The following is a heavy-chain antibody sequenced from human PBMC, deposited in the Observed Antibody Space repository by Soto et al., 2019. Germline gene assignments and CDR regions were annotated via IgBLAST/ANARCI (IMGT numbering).Heavy chain of an antibody. V-gene: IGHV3-23*01. CDR1: GFTFSDHA. D-gene: IGHD3-16*01. Sequence: EVQLLESGGGLVQPGGSLRLSCTASGFTFSDHAMTWVRQAPGKGLEWLSGISGGGSGAYYADSVKGRFTVSRATSNNTLFLQMDSLRVEDTAVYYCAIDLWGYTHWGQGTLVTVSS. CDR2: ISGGGSGA. CDR3: AIDLWGYTH. J-gene: IGHJ4*02.